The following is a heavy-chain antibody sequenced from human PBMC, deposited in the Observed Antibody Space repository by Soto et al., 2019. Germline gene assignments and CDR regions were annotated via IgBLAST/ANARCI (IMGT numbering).Heavy chain of an antibody. V-gene: IGHV4-30-4*01. Sequence: QVQLQESGPGLVKPSQTLSLTCTVSGGSISSVDYYWSWIRQPPGKGLEWIGYIYYTGSTYYNPSLKSRVTMSVDTSKNQFSLKLTSVTATDTAVYYCARDLGGERDLWGQGTLVTVSS. CDR2: IYYTGST. CDR1: GGSISSVDYY. J-gene: IGHJ5*02. D-gene: IGHD2-21*01. CDR3: ARDLGGERDL.